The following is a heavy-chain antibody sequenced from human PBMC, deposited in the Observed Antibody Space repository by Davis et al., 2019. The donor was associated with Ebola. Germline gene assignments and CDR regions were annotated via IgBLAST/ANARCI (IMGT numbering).Heavy chain of an antibody. V-gene: IGHV4-59*01. J-gene: IGHJ6*04. D-gene: IGHD3-9*01. Sequence: MPSETLSLTCTVSGGSISSYYWSWIRQPPGKGLEWIGYIYYSGSTNYNPSLKSRVTISVDTSKNQFSLKLSSVTAADTAVYYCARSGSYYDILTGYYLDSYYGMDVWGKGTTVTVSS. CDR2: IYYSGST. CDR1: GGSISSYY. CDR3: ARSGSYYDILTGYYLDSYYGMDV.